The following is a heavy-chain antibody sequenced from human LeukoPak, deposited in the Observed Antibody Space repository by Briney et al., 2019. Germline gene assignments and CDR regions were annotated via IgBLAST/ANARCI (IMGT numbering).Heavy chain of an antibody. CDR2: IYPYSGDT. J-gene: IGHJ3*02. CDR3: ARDRNSGSSLDI. CDR1: GYTFTGYY. V-gene: IGHV1-2*02. Sequence: ASVKVPCKASGYTFTGYYIHWVRQASGQGLEWMGWIYPYSGDTNYAQNFQGRVTMTSDTSISTAYMELSSLKSDDTAVYYCARDRNSGSSLDIWGQGTMLTVSS. D-gene: IGHD6-6*01.